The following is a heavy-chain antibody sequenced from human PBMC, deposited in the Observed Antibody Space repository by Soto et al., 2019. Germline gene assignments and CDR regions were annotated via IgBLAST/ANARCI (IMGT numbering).Heavy chain of an antibody. J-gene: IGHJ3*01. CDR3: AKSGGNGWFADAFDV. D-gene: IGHD6-19*01. CDR2: IYSGGST. Sequence: PGGSLRLSCAGSGFIVSSYYMIWVRQAPGKGLEWISVIYSGGSTYYADSVKGRFTISRDNSENTRYLQLNSLRAEDTAVYYCAKSGGNGWFADAFDVWGQGTMVTVSS. CDR1: GFIVSSYY. V-gene: IGHV3-53*01.